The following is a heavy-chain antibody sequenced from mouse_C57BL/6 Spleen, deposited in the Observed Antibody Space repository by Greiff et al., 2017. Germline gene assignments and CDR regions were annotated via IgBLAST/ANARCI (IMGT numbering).Heavy chain of an antibody. J-gene: IGHJ4*01. V-gene: IGHV2-2*01. CDR3: ARRDYDGENYYAMDY. CDR2: IWSGGST. D-gene: IGHD2-4*01. CDR1: GFSLTSYG. Sequence: VKLVESGPGLVQPSQSLSITCTVSGFSLTSYGVHWVRQSPGKGLEWLGVIWSGGSTDYNAAFISRLSISKDNSKSQVFFKMNSLQADDTAIYYCARRDYDGENYYAMDYWGQGTSVTVSS.